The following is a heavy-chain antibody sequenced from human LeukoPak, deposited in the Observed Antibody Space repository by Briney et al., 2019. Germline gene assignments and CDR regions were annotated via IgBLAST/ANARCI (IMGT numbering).Heavy chain of an antibody. CDR3: ATIGPYWFFDL. Sequence: GSLRLSCAASGFSFSNYWMSWVRQAPGKGLEWVANIKQDGSEKNYMDSVKGRFTPSRDNAKKSLFLEMHSLRAEDTAVYYCATIGPYWFFDLWGRGTLVTVSS. CDR1: GFSFSNYW. D-gene: IGHD2/OR15-2a*01. J-gene: IGHJ2*01. CDR2: IKQDGSEK. V-gene: IGHV3-7*01.